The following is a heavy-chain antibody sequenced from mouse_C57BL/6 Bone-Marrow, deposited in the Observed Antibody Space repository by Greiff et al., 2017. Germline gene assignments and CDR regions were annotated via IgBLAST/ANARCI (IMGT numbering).Heavy chain of an antibody. Sequence: DVHLVESGGDLVKPGGSLKLSCAASGFTFSSYGMSWVRQTPDKRLEWVATISSGGSYTYYPDSVKGRFTISRDNAKNTLYLQMSSLKSEDTAMYYCARHPTVVPFDYWGQGTTLTVSS. CDR3: ARHPTVVPFDY. CDR1: GFTFSSYG. D-gene: IGHD1-1*01. V-gene: IGHV5-6*01. J-gene: IGHJ2*01. CDR2: ISSGGSYT.